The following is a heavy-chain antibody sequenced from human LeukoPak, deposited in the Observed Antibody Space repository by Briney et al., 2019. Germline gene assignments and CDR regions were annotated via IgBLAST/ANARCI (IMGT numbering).Heavy chain of an antibody. CDR2: IGTAGDT. V-gene: IGHV3-13*01. CDR3: ARRGYYYDSSGYYPLYDY. D-gene: IGHD3-22*01. J-gene: IGHJ4*02. CDR1: GFTFSSYD. Sequence: GGSLRLSCAASGFTFSSYDMHWVCQATGKGLEWVSAIGTAGDTYYPGSVKGRFTISRENAKNSLYLQMNSLRAEDTAVYYCARRGYYYDSSGYYPLYDYWGQGTLVTVSS.